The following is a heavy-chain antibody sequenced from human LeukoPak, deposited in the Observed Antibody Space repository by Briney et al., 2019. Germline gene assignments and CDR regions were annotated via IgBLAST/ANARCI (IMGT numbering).Heavy chain of an antibody. CDR3: ARDRGYSSGWYRPPDDY. CDR2: ISAYNGNT. CDR1: GGTFSSYA. D-gene: IGHD6-19*01. J-gene: IGHJ4*02. V-gene: IGHV1-18*01. Sequence: ASVKVSCKASGGTFSSYAISWVRQAPGQGLEWMGWISAYNGNTNYAQKLQGRVTMTTDTSTSTAYMELRSLRSDDTAVYYCARDRGYSSGWYRPPDDYWGQGTLVTVSS.